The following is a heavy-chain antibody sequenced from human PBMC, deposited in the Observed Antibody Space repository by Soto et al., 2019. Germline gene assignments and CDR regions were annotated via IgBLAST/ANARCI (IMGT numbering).Heavy chain of an antibody. CDR2: TNTGGTT. J-gene: IGHJ6*02. Sequence: EVQVLATGGGLIQPGGSLRLSCAASGFTVTSNYMSWVRQAPGEGLQWVSITNTGGTTYYADSVKGRFTVSRDNSKKTLYLQMNSLRAEDTAVYYCAKGDGFILAVWGQGTTVSVSS. V-gene: IGHV3-53*02. D-gene: IGHD1-26*01. CDR1: GFTVTSNY. CDR3: AKGDGFILAV.